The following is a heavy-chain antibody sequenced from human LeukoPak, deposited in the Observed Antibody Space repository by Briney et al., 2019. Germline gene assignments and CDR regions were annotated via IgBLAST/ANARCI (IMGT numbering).Heavy chain of an antibody. Sequence: GGSLRLSCAASGFTFSSHSMNWVRQAPGKGLEWLSYITPSGFTVYSDSVQGRFTISRDSAKNSLYLQMNSLRAEDTAVYYCARESVDTRPYYFDYWGQGTLVTVSS. D-gene: IGHD5-18*01. J-gene: IGHJ4*02. CDR3: ARESVDTRPYYFDY. V-gene: IGHV3-48*04. CDR1: GFTFSSHS. CDR2: ITPSGFTV.